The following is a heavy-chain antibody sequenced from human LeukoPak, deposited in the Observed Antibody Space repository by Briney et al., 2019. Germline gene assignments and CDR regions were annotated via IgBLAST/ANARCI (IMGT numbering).Heavy chain of an antibody. Sequence: GGSLRLSCAASGFTFSSYGMPWIRQAPGKGLEWVAVISYDGSNKYYADSVKGRFTISRDNSKNTLYLQMNSLRAEDTAVYYCAKDLGYCSSTSCSAGMDVWGQGTTVTVSS. CDR1: GFTFSSYG. CDR3: AKDLGYCSSTSCSAGMDV. V-gene: IGHV3-30*18. J-gene: IGHJ6*02. D-gene: IGHD2-2*01. CDR2: ISYDGSNK.